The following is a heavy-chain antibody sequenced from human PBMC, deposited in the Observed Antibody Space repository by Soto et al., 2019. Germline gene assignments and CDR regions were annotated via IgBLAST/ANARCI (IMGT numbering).Heavy chain of an antibody. J-gene: IGHJ4*02. D-gene: IGHD5-18*01. Sequence: SETLSLTCTVSGGSINTFYCSWVRQPAGKGLEWIGRIFSSGSTSFNPSLESRVAMSVDTSKNHFSLNLSSVTAADMAVYYCASEGSYSAYNFAHGIQLWSFDFLGQGAPVTVSS. V-gene: IGHV4-4*07. CDR3: ASEGSYSAYNFAHGIQLWSFDF. CDR1: GGSINTFY. CDR2: IFSSGST.